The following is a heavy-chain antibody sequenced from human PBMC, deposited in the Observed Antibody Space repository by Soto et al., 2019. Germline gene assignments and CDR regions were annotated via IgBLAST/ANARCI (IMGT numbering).Heavy chain of an antibody. CDR2: ISYDGSNK. Sequence: HPGGSLRLSCAASKFTFSSYAMHWVRQAPGKGLEWVAVISYDGSNKYYADSVKGRFTISRDNSKNTLYLQMNSLRAEDTAVYYCARGRNWNYDAFDIWGQGAMVTVSS. D-gene: IGHD1-7*01. CDR3: ARGRNWNYDAFDI. V-gene: IGHV3-30-3*01. J-gene: IGHJ3*02. CDR1: KFTFSSYA.